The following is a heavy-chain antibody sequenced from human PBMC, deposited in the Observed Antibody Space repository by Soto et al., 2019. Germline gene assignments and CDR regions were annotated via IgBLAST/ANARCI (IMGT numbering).Heavy chain of an antibody. J-gene: IGHJ4*02. D-gene: IGHD2-21*01. CDR2: ILDDETP. V-gene: IGHV3-23*01. CDR1: GFTFSTYA. Sequence: GGSLRLSCAASGFTFSTYAMTWVRQAPGRGLEWVSTILDDETPFYTDSVKGRFTISRDNVRGTLYLQMNGLRVEDAALYFCAKDLFPTSGQRFFFEXWGQGSLVTVSX. CDR3: AKDLFPTSGQRFFFEX.